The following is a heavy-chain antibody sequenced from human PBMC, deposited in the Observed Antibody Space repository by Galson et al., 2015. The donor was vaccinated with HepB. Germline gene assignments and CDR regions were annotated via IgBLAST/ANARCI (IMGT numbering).Heavy chain of an antibody. CDR2: IIPILGIA. Sequence: SVKVSCKASGGTFSSYTISWVRQAPGQGLEWMGRIIPILGIANYAQKFQGRVTITADKSTSTAYMELSSLRSEDTAVYYCASYEYYDSSGLEYYFDYWGQGTLVTVSS. J-gene: IGHJ4*02. CDR1: GGTFSSYT. V-gene: IGHV1-69*02. CDR3: ASYEYYDSSGLEYYFDY. D-gene: IGHD3-22*01.